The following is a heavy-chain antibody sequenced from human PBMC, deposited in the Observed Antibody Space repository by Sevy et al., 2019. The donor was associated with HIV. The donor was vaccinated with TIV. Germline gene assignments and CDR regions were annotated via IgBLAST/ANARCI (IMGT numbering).Heavy chain of an antibody. CDR2: ISSSSSYI. CDR3: VRDGGCSSTSCLLYFDY. V-gene: IGHV3-21*01. J-gene: IGHJ4*02. Sequence: GVSLRLSCAASGFTFSRYSMNWVRQAPGKGLEWVSSISSSSSYIYYTDSVKGRFTISRDNAKNSLYLQMNSLRAEDTAVYYCVRDGGCSSTSCLLYFDYWGQGTLVTVSS. CDR1: GFTFSRYS. D-gene: IGHD2-2*01.